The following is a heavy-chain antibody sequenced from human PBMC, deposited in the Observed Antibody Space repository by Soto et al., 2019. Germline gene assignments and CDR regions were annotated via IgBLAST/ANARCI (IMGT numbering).Heavy chain of an antibody. Sequence: PGGSLRLSCAASGFTFSRYAMNWVRQTPGKGLEWVSRIDGSGTNIQHAEYVKGRFTISRDNSKKKLYLQMKSLRAEDTAVYYCARSVGVYSYGPYYFDYWGQGTLVTVSS. D-gene: IGHD5-18*01. CDR1: GFTFSRYA. J-gene: IGHJ4*02. CDR3: ARSVGVYSYGPYYFDY. CDR2: IDGSGTNI. V-gene: IGHV3-23*01.